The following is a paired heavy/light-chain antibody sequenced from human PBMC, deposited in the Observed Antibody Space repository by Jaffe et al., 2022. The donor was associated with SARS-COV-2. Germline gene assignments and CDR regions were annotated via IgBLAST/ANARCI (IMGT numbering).Heavy chain of an antibody. CDR2: ISYDGSNK. Sequence: QVQLVESGGGVVQPGRSLRLSCAASGFTFSSYAMHWVRQAPGKGLEWVAVISYDGSNKYYADSVKGRFTISRDNSKNTLYLQMKSLRAEDTAVYYCERDRMAAAGIALLGDGGIDYWGQGTLVTVSS. J-gene: IGHJ4*02. V-gene: IGHV3-30*04. D-gene: IGHD6-13*01. CDR1: GFTFSSYA. CDR3: ERDRMAAAGIALLGDGGIDY.
Light chain of an antibody. V-gene: IGLV7-43*01. CDR2: STS. CDR3: LLHYGGAQRV. Sequence: QTVVTQEASLTVSPGGTVTLTCASSTGAVTSGYSPNWFQQKPGQAPRSLIYSTSNKHSWTPARFSGSLLGGKAALTLSGVQPEDEAEYYCLLHYGGAQRVFGGGTKLTVL. CDR1: TGAVTSGYS. J-gene: IGLJ3*02.